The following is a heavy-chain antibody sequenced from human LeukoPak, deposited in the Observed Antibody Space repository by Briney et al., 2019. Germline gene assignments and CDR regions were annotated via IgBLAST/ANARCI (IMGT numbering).Heavy chain of an antibody. CDR1: GYTFTGQY. D-gene: IGHD3-10*01. V-gene: IGHV1-2*02. CDR3: ATGSGTYSPDY. J-gene: IGHJ4*02. Sequence: AAVKDACMASGYTFTGQYLHWVRQTPGQGLEWMGWITPNSGGTNYAQKFQGRVTMTRDTSISTAYMELSRLRSDDTAIYYCATGSGTYSPDYWGQGTVTPVSS. CDR2: ITPNSGGT.